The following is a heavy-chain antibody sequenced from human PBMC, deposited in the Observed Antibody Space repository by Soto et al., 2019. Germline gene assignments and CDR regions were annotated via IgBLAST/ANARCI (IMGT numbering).Heavy chain of an antibody. V-gene: IGHV3-23*01. J-gene: IGHJ3*01. CDR1: GFTFSNAW. Sequence: GWSLRLSCAASGFTFSNAWMSLVRQAPGKGLEWVSFISGSGGSASYADSVQGRFTISRDNSNNTLYLQMNSLRAEDTAIYSCVREGSGWYSRGSFDFWGRETMVTVS. D-gene: IGHD6-19*01. CDR3: VREGSGWYSRGSFDF. CDR2: ISGSGGSA.